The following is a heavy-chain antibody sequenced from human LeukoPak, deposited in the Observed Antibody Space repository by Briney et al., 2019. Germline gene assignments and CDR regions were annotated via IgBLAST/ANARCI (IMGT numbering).Heavy chain of an antibody. CDR1: GFTFDDYA. J-gene: IGHJ4*02. Sequence: GGSLRLSCAASGFTFDDYAMHWVRQAPGKGPEWVSGISWNSGSIGYADSVKGRFTISRDNAKNSLYLQMNSLRAEDTALYYCAKEGAAGNYFDYWGQGTLVTVSS. CDR2: ISWNSGSI. CDR3: AKEGAAGNYFDY. V-gene: IGHV3-9*01. D-gene: IGHD6-13*01.